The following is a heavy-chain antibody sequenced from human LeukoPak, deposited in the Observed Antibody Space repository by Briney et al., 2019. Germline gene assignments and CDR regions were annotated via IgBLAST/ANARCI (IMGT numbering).Heavy chain of an antibody. V-gene: IGHV4-61*08. CDR2: IYHSGST. J-gene: IGHJ4*02. CDR1: GASVSSSGYY. CDR3: GRGAAAAGTGGEFDY. D-gene: IGHD6-13*01. Sequence: SETLSLTCTVSGASVSSSGYYWTWIRQPPGKGLEWIGYIYHSGSTTYNPSLKSRVTISVDTSKNQFSLKLTSVTAADTAVYHCGRGAAAAGTGGEFDYWGQGTLVTVSS.